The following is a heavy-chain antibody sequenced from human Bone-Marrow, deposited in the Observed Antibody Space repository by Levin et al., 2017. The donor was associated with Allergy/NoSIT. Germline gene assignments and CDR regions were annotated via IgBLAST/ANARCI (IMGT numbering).Heavy chain of an antibody. CDR3: TRHSVDTALINDF. D-gene: IGHD5-18*01. CDR1: GFTLSASG. J-gene: IGHJ4*02. CDR2: IRSRANSYAT. V-gene: IGHV3-73*01. Sequence: PGGSLRLSCAASGFTLSASGIHWVRQAPGKGLEWVGRIRSRANSYATTYAASVKGRFTISRDDSKDTAYLQMNSLKTEDTALYYCTRHSVDTALINDFWGQGTLVTVSS.